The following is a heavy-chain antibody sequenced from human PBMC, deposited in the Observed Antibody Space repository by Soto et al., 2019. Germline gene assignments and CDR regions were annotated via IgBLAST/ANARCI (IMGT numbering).Heavy chain of an antibody. Sequence: PGESLKISCQGSGYNLTTYWIAWVRQMPGKGLEWMGTIYPDDSDTTYSPSFQGQVTISADKSINAAYMQWSSLKASDTAMYYCARLLKNYYSVMDVWGQGTTVTVSS. V-gene: IGHV5-51*01. J-gene: IGHJ6*02. CDR2: IYPDDSDT. CDR1: GYNLTTYW. CDR3: ARLLKNYYSVMDV.